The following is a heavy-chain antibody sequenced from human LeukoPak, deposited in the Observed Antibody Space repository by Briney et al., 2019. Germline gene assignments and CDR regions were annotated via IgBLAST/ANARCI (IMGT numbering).Heavy chain of an antibody. CDR3: ARGPDHGGFDH. V-gene: IGHV1-2*02. CDR1: GYIFTDYF. D-gene: IGHD3-16*01. J-gene: IGHJ4*02. Sequence: GASVKVSCKASGYIFTDYFIHWVRQAPGQGLEWMAWINPTAGDTSYAQKIQGRVTLARDTSISTVYMELSRLTFDDTAVYYCARGPDHGGFDHWGQGTLVIVSS. CDR2: INPTAGDT.